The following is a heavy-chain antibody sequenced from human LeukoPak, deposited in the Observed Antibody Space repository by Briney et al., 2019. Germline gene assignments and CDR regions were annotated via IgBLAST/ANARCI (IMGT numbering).Heavy chain of an antibody. V-gene: IGHV4-39*01. CDR2: IYSSGST. CDR3: ARVLSSGWYGLDY. CDR1: GGSISGSSYY. D-gene: IGHD6-19*01. Sequence: SETLSLTCTVSGGSISGSSYYWGWIRQPPGKGLEWIGSIYSSGSTYYNPSLKSRVTISADTSKNQLSLRLSSVTAADTAVYYCARVLSSGWYGLDYWGQGTLVTVSS. J-gene: IGHJ4*02.